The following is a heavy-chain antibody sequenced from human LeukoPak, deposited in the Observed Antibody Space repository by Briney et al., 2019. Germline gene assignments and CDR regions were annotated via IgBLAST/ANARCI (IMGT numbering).Heavy chain of an antibody. Sequence: GASVKVSCKASGYTFTGYYMHWVRQAPGQGLEWMGWINPKSGGRNYGQKFQGRVTMTRDTSISTAYMEVSRLRSDDTAMYYCVREGSGSYYLWFDPWGQGTLVTVSS. D-gene: IGHD1-26*01. CDR1: GYTFTGYY. J-gene: IGHJ5*02. CDR3: VREGSGSYYLWFDP. V-gene: IGHV1-2*02. CDR2: INPKSGGR.